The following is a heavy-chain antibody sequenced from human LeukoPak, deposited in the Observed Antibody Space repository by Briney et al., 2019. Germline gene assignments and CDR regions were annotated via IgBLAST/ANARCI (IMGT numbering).Heavy chain of an antibody. CDR1: GYTFTSYA. CDR2: INAGNGNT. CDR3: ARGGKTLWSGKQTYHEFDY. J-gene: IGHJ4*02. V-gene: IGHV1-3*01. D-gene: IGHD3-10*01. Sequence: ASVNVSCKASGYTFTSYAMHWVRQAPGQRLEWMGWINAGNGNTKYSQKFQGRVTITRDTSASTAYMELSSLRSEDTAVYYCARGGKTLWSGKQTYHEFDYWGQGTLVTVSS.